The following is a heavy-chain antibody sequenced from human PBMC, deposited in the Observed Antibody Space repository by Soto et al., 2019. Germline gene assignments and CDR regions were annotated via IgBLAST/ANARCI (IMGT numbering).Heavy chain of an antibody. Sequence: SETLSLTCTVSGGSISGYYWSWFRQPPGKGLEWIGYIYYSGSTTYTPSLKSRVTIAVDRSKNQFSLKLSSVTAADTAVYYCAGGIAARPLGYWGQGTLVTVSS. J-gene: IGHJ4*02. CDR1: GGSISGYY. D-gene: IGHD6-6*01. CDR2: IYYSGST. CDR3: AGGIAARPLGY. V-gene: IGHV4-59*12.